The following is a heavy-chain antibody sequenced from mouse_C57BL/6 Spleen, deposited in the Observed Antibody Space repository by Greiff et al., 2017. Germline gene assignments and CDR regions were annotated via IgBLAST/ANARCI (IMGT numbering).Heavy chain of an antibody. J-gene: IGHJ3*01. CDR3: AREGDYGAWFAY. Sequence: ESGPGLVKPSQSLSLTCSVTGYSITSGYYWNWIRQFPGNKLEWMGYISYDGSNNYNPSLKNRISITRDTSKNQFFLKLNSVTTEDTATYYCAREGDYGAWFAYACQGTLVTVSA. V-gene: IGHV3-6*01. D-gene: IGHD2-4*01. CDR2: ISYDGSN. CDR1: GYSITSGYY.